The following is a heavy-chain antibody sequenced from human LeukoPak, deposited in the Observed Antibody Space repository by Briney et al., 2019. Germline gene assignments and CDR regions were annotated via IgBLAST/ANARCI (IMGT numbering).Heavy chain of an antibody. Sequence: GGSLRLSCAASGFTFSSYSMNWVRQAPGKGLEWVSSISSSSSYIYYADSVKGRFTISRDNAKNSLYLQMNSLRAEDTAVYYCARYSSSWSPFDYWGQGTLVTVSS. CDR2: ISSSSSYI. J-gene: IGHJ4*02. D-gene: IGHD6-13*01. CDR1: GFTFSSYS. CDR3: ARYSSSWSPFDY. V-gene: IGHV3-21*01.